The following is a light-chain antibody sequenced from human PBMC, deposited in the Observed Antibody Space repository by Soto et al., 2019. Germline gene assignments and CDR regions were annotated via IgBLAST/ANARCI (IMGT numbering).Light chain of an antibody. V-gene: IGKV3-15*01. Sequence: ETVMTQSPATLSVSPGERATLSCRASQSVYSSLAWYQQKHGQAPRLLIYGASTRATGIPARFSGSGSGTEFTLTISRLQSEDFAGYYCQQYNNWPPWTFGQGTKVEIK. CDR3: QQYNNWPPWT. CDR2: GAS. CDR1: QSVYSS. J-gene: IGKJ1*01.